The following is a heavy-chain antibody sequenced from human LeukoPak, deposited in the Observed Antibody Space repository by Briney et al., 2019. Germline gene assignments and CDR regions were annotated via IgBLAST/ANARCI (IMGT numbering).Heavy chain of an antibody. J-gene: IGHJ4*02. CDR3: ARRGGSSSRRSPIDY. CDR2: INQDGSQR. V-gene: IGHV3-7*01. Sequence: GGSLRLSCTAPGFTFSDYWMTWVRQAPGKGPKGVANINQDGSQRYYVDSVRGRFTISRDNAKNSLFLQMNGLRDEDTAVYYCARRGGSSSRRSPIDYWGQGTLVTVSS. CDR1: GFTFSDYW. D-gene: IGHD6-6*01.